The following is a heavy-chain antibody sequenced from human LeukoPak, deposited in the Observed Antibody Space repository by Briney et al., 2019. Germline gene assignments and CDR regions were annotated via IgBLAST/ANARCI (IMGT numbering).Heavy chain of an antibody. CDR2: IIPIFDIA. Sequence: SVKVSCKASGGTFSSYAISWVRQAPGQGLEWMGRIIPIFDIANYAQKFQGRVTITADKSTSTAYMELSSLRSEDTAVYYCARSQRGYSYGYYYYYGMDVWGQGTTVTVSS. CDR1: GGTFSSYA. V-gene: IGHV1-69*04. D-gene: IGHD5-18*01. CDR3: ARSQRGYSYGYYYYYGMDV. J-gene: IGHJ6*02.